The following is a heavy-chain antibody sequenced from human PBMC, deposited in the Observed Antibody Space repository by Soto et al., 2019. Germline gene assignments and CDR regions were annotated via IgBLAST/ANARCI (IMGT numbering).Heavy chain of an antibody. Sequence: SETLSLTCIGSGGSISSSSYSGAWIRQPPGKGLEWIGTMYYGVNTYYNPSLESRVTISVDTSKNQFSLKLTSVTAADTAVYYCGRAHRDLQQLVHYYYSMDVWGQGTTVT. D-gene: IGHD6-13*01. CDR2: MYYGVNT. J-gene: IGHJ6*02. CDR3: GRAHRDLQQLVHYYYSMDV. CDR1: GGSISSSSYS. V-gene: IGHV4-39*01.